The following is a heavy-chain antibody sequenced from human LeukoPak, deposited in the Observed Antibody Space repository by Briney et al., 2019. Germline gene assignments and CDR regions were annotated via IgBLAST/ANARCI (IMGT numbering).Heavy chain of an antibody. CDR2: INHSGST. J-gene: IGHJ5*02. Sequence: PSETLSLTCAVYGGSFSGYYWSWIRQPPGKGLEWIGEINHSGSTNYNPSLKSRVTISVDTSKNQFSLKLSSVTAADTAVYYCAREGWGIAAALDPWGQGTLVTVSS. V-gene: IGHV4-34*01. CDR3: AREGWGIAAALDP. CDR1: GGSFSGYY. D-gene: IGHD6-13*01.